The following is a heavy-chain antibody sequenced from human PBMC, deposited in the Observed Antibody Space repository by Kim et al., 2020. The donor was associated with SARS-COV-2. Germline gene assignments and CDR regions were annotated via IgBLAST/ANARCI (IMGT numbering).Heavy chain of an antibody. V-gene: IGHV1-46*03. Sequence: ASVKVSCKSSGDTFTNYYMQWVRQAPGQGLEWMGIINPSASSASYAQKFQGRLSMTRDTSTSTVYMELSGLKFEDTAVYYCSTATTLVRGVIEDHWGQATLVMVSS. CDR3: STATTLVRGVIEDH. CDR1: GDTFTNYY. D-gene: IGHD3-10*01. CDR2: INPSASSA. J-gene: IGHJ4*02.